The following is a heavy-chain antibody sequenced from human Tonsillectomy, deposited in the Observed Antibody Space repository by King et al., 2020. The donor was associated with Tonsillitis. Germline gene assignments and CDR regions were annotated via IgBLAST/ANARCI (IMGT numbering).Heavy chain of an antibody. CDR3: ARCGVVARAFDY. CDR2: IDWDDYK. CDR1: GFSLSTSGMC. D-gene: IGHD3-22*01. V-gene: IGHV2-70*01. J-gene: IGHJ4*02. Sequence: VTLKESGPALVKPTQTLTLTCTFSGFSLSTSGMCVSWIRQPPGKALEWLALIDWDDYKFYSTSLKTRLTISKDTSKNQVVLTMTNMDPVDTATYYCARCGVVARAFDYWGQGTLVTVSS.